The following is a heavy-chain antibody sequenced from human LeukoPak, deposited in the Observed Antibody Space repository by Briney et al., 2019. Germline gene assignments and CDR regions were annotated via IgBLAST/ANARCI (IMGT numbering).Heavy chain of an antibody. CDR2: IYPGDSDT. V-gene: IGHV5-51*01. Sequence: GESLKISCKGSGYSFTTYWIGWVRQMPGKGLEWMGIIYPGDSDTRYSPSFQGQVTISADKSISTAYLQWSSPKASDTAMYYCARQGGVWDDYYDYWGQGTLVTVSS. CDR1: GYSFTTYW. CDR3: ARQGGVWDDYYDY. J-gene: IGHJ4*02. D-gene: IGHD1-26*01.